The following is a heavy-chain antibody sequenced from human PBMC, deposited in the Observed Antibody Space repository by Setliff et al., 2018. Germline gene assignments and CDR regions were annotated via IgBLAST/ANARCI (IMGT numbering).Heavy chain of an antibody. V-gene: IGHV1-46*01. D-gene: IGHD2-8*02. Sequence: GASVKVSCKASGYSFTSYYIHWVRQAPGQGLEWMGIINPGGGSASVVDNFQDRVTMTRDTSTSTVYLDLSSLRSEDTAVYYCAISTLSICTAGSCPNAFDVWGQGTMVTVSS. CDR2: INPGGGSA. J-gene: IGHJ3*01. CDR1: GYSFTSYY. CDR3: AISTLSICTAGSCPNAFDV.